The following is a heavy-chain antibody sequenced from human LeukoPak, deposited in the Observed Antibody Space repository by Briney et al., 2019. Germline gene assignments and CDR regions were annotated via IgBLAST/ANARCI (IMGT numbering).Heavy chain of an antibody. CDR2: ISAYNGNT. Sequence: GASVKVSCKASGYTFTSYGISWVRQAPGQGLEWMGWISAYNGNTNYAQKLQGRVTMTTDTSTSTDYMELRNLRSDDTAVYHCPRDGVRELTSPGAFYFWGQGTMVTVSS. J-gene: IGHJ3*01. V-gene: IGHV1-18*01. D-gene: IGHD1-7*01. CDR3: PRDGVRELTSPGAFYF. CDR1: GYTFTSYG.